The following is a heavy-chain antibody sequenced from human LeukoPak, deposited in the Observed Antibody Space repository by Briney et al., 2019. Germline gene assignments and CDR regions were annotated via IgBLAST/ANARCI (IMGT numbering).Heavy chain of an antibody. CDR3: ARASGSFDY. V-gene: IGHV3-33*01. J-gene: IGHJ4*02. Sequence: GGSLRLSCAASGFGFDIYSMHWVRQAPGKGLERLSVICNHGSTKYYADSVKGRFTISRDNSKNTLYLRMNSVRGEDTALYYYARASGSFDYWGQGTLVTVSS. D-gene: IGHD3-10*01. CDR2: ICNHGSTK. CDR1: GFGFDIYS.